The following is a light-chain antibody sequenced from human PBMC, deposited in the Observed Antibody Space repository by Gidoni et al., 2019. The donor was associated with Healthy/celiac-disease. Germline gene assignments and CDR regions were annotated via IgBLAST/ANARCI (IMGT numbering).Light chain of an antibody. CDR1: QSISSW. CDR3: QQYNSSSIFT. CDR2: DAS. Sequence: DMQMSQSPSTLSVSVGYRVTITCRASQSISSWLAWYQQKPGKAPKILIYDASRLESGVPSRFSGSGSGTEFTLTISSLQHDDFATYYCQQYNSSSIFTFGPGTKVDIK. V-gene: IGKV1-5*01. J-gene: IGKJ3*01.